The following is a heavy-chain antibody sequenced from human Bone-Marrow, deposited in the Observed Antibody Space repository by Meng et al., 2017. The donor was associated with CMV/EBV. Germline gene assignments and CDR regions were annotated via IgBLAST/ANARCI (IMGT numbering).Heavy chain of an antibody. CDR2: INPYSGDT. CDR1: EYTFIDHH. D-gene: IGHD5-24*01. Sequence: ASVKVSCKASEYTFIDHHMHWVRQAPGQGLEWMGWINPYSGDTKYAQKFQGRVTLSRDTSISTAYMDLSRLRSDDTAVYYCASTRWLPIPGRRGWRGLDYWGQGTLVTVSS. J-gene: IGHJ4*02. V-gene: IGHV1-2*02. CDR3: ASTRWLPIPGRRGWRGLDY.